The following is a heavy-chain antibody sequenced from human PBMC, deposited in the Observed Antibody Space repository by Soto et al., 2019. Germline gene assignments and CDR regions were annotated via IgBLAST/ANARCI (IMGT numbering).Heavy chain of an antibody. V-gene: IGHV3-23*01. CDR2: FSGSGGST. CDR1: GFTFCSYA. Sequence: EVQLLESGGGLVQPGGSLRLSCATSGFTFCSYAMSWVRQAPGKGLEWVSTFSGSGGSTYYADSVKGRFTISRDNSKNTVYLQMNSLRAEDTAVYYCAKDRRGGYCSGGRCYSPDYWGQGTLVTVSS. J-gene: IGHJ4*02. CDR3: AKDRRGGYCSGGRCYSPDY. D-gene: IGHD2-15*01.